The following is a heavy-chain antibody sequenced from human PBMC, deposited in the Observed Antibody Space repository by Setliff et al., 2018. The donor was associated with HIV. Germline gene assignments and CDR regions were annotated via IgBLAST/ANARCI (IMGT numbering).Heavy chain of an antibody. Sequence: ASVKVSCKASGYTFTTYGITWVRQAPGQGLEWMGWISTYNGNTNYAQKFQGRVTMTTVTSTSTAYMELRSLRSDDTAVYYCARDPPGYGDSNDFWGQGTLVTVSS. CDR1: GYTFTTYG. V-gene: IGHV1-18*01. CDR2: ISTYNGNT. J-gene: IGHJ4*02. D-gene: IGHD4-17*01. CDR3: ARDPPGYGDSNDF.